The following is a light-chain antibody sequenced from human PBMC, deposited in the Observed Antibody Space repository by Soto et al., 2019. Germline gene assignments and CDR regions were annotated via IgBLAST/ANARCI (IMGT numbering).Light chain of an antibody. J-gene: IGLJ2*01. Sequence: QSLLTQPPSVSEAPRQRVTISCSGSSSNIGNNAVNWYQQLPGKAPKLLIYYDDLLPSGVSDRFSGSKSGTSASLAISGLQSEDEADYYCAAWDASLNGVVFGGGTKLTVL. CDR2: YDD. CDR3: AAWDASLNGVV. CDR1: SSNIGNNA. V-gene: IGLV1-36*01.